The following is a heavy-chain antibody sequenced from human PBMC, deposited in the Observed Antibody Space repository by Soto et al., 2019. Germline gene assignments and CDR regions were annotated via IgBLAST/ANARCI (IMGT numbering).Heavy chain of an antibody. CDR2: IYYTRSP. D-gene: IGHD4-17*01. CDR3: ARSPAYGDYANLDT. V-gene: IGHV4-59*12. Sequence: SETLSLTCTVSGGSMSSNYWTWIRQSPGKGLEWIGYIYYTRSPNYNPSLKSRVTMSVDTSKNQFSLKLNLTSVTAADTAVYYCARSPAYGDYANLDTWGQGTLVTVSS. J-gene: IGHJ5*02. CDR1: GGSMSSNY.